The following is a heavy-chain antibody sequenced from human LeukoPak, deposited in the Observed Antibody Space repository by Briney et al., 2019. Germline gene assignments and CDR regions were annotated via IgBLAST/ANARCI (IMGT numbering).Heavy chain of an antibody. Sequence: ASVKVSCKASGYTFTGYYMHWVRQAPGQGPEWMGWINPNSGGTSYAQKFQGRVTMTRDTSINTAYMELSRLRSDDTAVYYCARDGITNGVAGYWGQGTLVTVSS. D-gene: IGHD2-8*01. CDR3: ARDGITNGVAGY. J-gene: IGHJ4*02. CDR1: GYTFTGYY. V-gene: IGHV1-2*02. CDR2: INPNSGGT.